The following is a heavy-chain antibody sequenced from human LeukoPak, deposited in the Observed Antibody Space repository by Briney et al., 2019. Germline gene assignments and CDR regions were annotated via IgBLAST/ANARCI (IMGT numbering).Heavy chain of an antibody. J-gene: IGHJ3*02. CDR2: TYYRSKWYN. V-gene: IGHV6-1*01. Sequence: PSQTLSLTCAISGDSVSSISAGWNWIRQSPSRGLEWLGRTYYRSKWYNEYAVSVKSRITVNPDTSNNQFSLQLNSVTPEDTAVYYCARGGSYAFDIWGQGTMVTVSS. CDR3: ARGGSYAFDI. CDR1: GDSVSSISAG.